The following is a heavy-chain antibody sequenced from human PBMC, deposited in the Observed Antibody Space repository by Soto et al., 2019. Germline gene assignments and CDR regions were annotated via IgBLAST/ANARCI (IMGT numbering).Heavy chain of an antibody. CDR1: GGSITSGGYY. CDR3: ARAGYRSNWSPFDY. D-gene: IGHD6-13*01. CDR2: IYYSGST. V-gene: IGHV4-31*03. Sequence: QVQLQESGPGLVKPSQILPLTCTVSGGSITSGGYYWSWIRQHPGKGLEWIGYIYYSGSTYYNLPLKSWVTVSVDTSKNQFSLKLSSVTAADTAVYYCARAGYRSNWSPFDYWGQGTLVTVSS. J-gene: IGHJ4*02.